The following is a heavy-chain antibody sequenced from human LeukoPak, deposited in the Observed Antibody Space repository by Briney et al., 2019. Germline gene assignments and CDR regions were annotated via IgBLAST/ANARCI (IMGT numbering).Heavy chain of an antibody. CDR2: INHSGST. CDR3: ARPGRGRGYSYVRY. CDR1: GGSFSGYY. D-gene: IGHD5-18*01. J-gene: IGHJ4*02. V-gene: IGHV4-34*01. Sequence: SETLSLTCAVYGGSFSGYYWSWIRQPPGKGLEWIGEINHSGSTNYNPSLKSRVTISVDTSKNQFSLKLSSVTAADTAVYYCARPGRGRGYSYVRYWGQGTLVTVSA.